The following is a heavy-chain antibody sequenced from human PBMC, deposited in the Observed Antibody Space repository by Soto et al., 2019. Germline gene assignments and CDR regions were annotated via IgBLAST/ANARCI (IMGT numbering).Heavy chain of an antibody. Sequence: GASVKVSCKASGYTFTSYYMHWVRQAPGQGLEWMGIINPSGGSTSYAQKFQGRVTMTRDTSTSTVYMELSSLRSEDTAAYYCARDYGHQYYDFWSGYYASLRSNWFDPWGQGTLVTVS. CDR3: ARDYGHQYYDFWSGYYASLRSNWFDP. V-gene: IGHV1-46*01. CDR1: GYTFTSYY. D-gene: IGHD3-3*01. CDR2: INPSGGST. J-gene: IGHJ5*02.